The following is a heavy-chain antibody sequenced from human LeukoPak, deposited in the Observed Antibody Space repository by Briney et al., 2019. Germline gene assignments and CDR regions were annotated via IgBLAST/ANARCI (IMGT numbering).Heavy chain of an antibody. D-gene: IGHD4-17*01. V-gene: IGHV3-7*05. CDR3: ARAPTVTTRVFAS. CDR2: IKQDGTGT. Sequence: TGGSLRLSCAASGFIFSSYWMTWVRQAPGKGLEWVANIKQDGTGTYYVDPLKGRFTISRDNAKNSLYLQLNSLRAEDTAVYYCARAPTVTTRVFASWGQGTLVTVSS. CDR1: GFIFSSYW. J-gene: IGHJ5*01.